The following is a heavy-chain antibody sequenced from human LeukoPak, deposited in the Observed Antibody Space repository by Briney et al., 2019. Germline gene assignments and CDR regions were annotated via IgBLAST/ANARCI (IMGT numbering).Heavy chain of an antibody. CDR2: IYYSGST. V-gene: IGHV4-59*01. CDR1: GGSISSYY. J-gene: IGHJ4*02. Sequence: SETLSLTCTVSGGSISSYYWSWIRQPPGKGLEWIGYIYYSGSTNYNPSLKSRVTISVDTSKNQFSLKLSSVTAADTAVYYCARALDTVHRYYFDYWGQGTLVTVSS. CDR3: ARALDTVHRYYFDY.